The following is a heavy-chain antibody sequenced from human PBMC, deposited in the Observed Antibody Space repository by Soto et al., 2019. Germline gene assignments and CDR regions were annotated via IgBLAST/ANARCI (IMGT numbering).Heavy chain of an antibody. CDR1: GGTFSSYA. V-gene: IGHV1-69*06. CDR2: IIPIFGTA. Sequence: ASVKVSCKASGGTFSSYAISWVRQAPGQGLEWMGGIIPIFGTANYAQKFQGRVTITADKSTSTAYMELSSLRSEDTAVYYCARDQSSSGYFDYWGQGTLVTVSS. CDR3: ARDQSSSGYFDY. J-gene: IGHJ4*02. D-gene: IGHD6-6*01.